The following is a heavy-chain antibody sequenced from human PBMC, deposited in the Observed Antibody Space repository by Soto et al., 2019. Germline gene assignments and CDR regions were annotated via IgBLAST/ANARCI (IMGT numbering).Heavy chain of an antibody. CDR1: GYTFSSYY. CDR2: INPTGGST. V-gene: IGHV1-46*01. J-gene: IGHJ6*02. D-gene: IGHD5-12*01. CDR3: ARGDIVAIFGMDV. Sequence: ASVKVSCKASGYTFSSYYMHWVRQAPGQGLEWMGIINPTGGSTTYAQKFQGRVTMTRDTSTSTVYMELSSLRSEDTAVYYCARGDIVAIFGMDVWGQGTTVTVSS.